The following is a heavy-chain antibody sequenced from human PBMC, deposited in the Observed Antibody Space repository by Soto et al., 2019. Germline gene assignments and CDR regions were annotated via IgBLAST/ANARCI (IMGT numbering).Heavy chain of an antibody. V-gene: IGHV3-30-3*01. Sequence: QVQLVASGGGVVQPGRSLRLSCEASGFMFTGYAMHWARQAPGKGLAWVAVMSYDGSDKFYRASVKGRFTISRDISKSTLFLEMTGLRPEDTALYFCARGRGLAARPEHLDYWGQGTLVTVSS. J-gene: IGHJ4*02. D-gene: IGHD6-6*01. CDR3: ARGRGLAARPEHLDY. CDR2: MSYDGSDK. CDR1: GFMFTGYA.